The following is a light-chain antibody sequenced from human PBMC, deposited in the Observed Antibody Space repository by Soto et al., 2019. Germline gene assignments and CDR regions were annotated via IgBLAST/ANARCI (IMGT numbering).Light chain of an antibody. J-gene: IGKJ2*01. CDR1: QSINRW. CDR2: DAT. V-gene: IGKV1-5*01. CDR3: QLYGGSHMFS. Sequence: DIQMTQSPSTLSASVGDRVTITCRASQSINRWLAWYQQKPGKVPKVLIWDATSLQRGVPSRFSGSGSGTEFTLTISCLQPDDFAVYYCQLYGGSHMFSFGQGTKLEIK.